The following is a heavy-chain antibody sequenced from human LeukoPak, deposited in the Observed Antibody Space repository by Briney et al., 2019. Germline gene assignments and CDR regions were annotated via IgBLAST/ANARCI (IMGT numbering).Heavy chain of an antibody. D-gene: IGHD6-19*01. Sequence: GSLELSCAASGFPFSTYSIHWVRRAPGKGLEWVAVISNDRSNKYYAESVKGRFTISRDNSKNTLYLQMNSLRADDTAVYYCAKDQGSGTIDYWGQGTLVTVSS. CDR1: GFPFSTYS. V-gene: IGHV3-30*18. CDR3: AKDQGSGTIDY. J-gene: IGHJ4*02. CDR2: ISNDRSNK.